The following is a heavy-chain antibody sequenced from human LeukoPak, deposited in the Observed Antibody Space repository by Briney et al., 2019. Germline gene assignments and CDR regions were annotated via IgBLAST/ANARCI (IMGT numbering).Heavy chain of an antibody. CDR3: ARVPRETTDSSMAFDI. Sequence: ASVKVSCKASGYTFTSYYMHWVRQAPGQGLEWMGIINPSGGSTSYAQKFKGRVTMTRDMSTSTVYMELSSLRSEDTAVYYCARVPRETTDSSMAFDIWGQGTMVTVSS. CDR2: INPSGGST. CDR1: GYTFTSYY. J-gene: IGHJ3*02. D-gene: IGHD4-11*01. V-gene: IGHV1-46*01.